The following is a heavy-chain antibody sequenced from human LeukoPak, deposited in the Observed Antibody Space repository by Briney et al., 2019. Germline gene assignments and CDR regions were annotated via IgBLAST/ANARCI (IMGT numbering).Heavy chain of an antibody. V-gene: IGHV1-18*01. CDR2: ISAYNGNT. D-gene: IGHD3-10*01. CDR3: AAVFLRADTMI. J-gene: IGHJ4*02. Sequence: ASVKVSCKASGYTFTTYGFSWVRQAPGQGLEWMGWISAYNGNTNYAQKLQGRVTMTTDTSTSTAYMELRSLRSEDTAVYYCAAVFLRADTMIWGQGTLVTVSS. CDR1: GYTFTTYG.